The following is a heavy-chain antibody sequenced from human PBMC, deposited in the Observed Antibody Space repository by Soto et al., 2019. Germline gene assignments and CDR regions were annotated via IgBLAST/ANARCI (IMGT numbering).Heavy chain of an antibody. Sequence: PSETLSLTCTVSGGSISSYDWSWIRQPPGKGLEWIGYIYYSGSTNYNPSLKSRVTISVDTSKNQFSLKLSSVTAADTAVYYCARVNRGSSGYYRYNWFDPWGQGTLVTVSS. D-gene: IGHD3-22*01. CDR3: ARVNRGSSGYYRYNWFDP. CDR2: IYYSGST. CDR1: GGSISSYD. J-gene: IGHJ5*02. V-gene: IGHV4-59*01.